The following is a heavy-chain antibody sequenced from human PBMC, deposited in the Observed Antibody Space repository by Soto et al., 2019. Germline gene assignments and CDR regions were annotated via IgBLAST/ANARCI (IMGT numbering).Heavy chain of an antibody. D-gene: IGHD6-19*01. CDR3: ARDLSFIAVAGTLAFDI. V-gene: IGHV1-46*01. J-gene: IGHJ3*02. CDR2: INPSGGST. CDR1: GYTFTSYY. Sequence: ASVKVSCKASGYTFTSYYMHWVRQAPGQGLEWMGIINPSGGSTSYAQKFQGRVTITRDTSTSTAYMELSSLRSEDTAVYYCARDLSFIAVAGTLAFDIWGQGTMVTVSS.